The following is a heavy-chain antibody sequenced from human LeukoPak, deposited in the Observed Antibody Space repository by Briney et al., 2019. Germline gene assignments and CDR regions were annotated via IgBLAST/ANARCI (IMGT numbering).Heavy chain of an antibody. CDR3: ARIKERWLQRIGSFDI. V-gene: IGHV5-51*01. CDR1: GYSFTSYW. J-gene: IGHJ3*02. CDR2: IYPGDSDT. Sequence: GESLKISCKGSGYSFTSYWIGWVRQMPGKGLEWMGIIYPGDSDTRYSPSFQGQVTISADKSISTAYLQWSSLKASGTAMYYCARIKERWLQRIGSFDIWGQGTMVTVSS. D-gene: IGHD5-24*01.